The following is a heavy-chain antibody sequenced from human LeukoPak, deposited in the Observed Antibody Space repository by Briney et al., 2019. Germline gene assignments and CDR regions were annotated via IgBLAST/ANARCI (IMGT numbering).Heavy chain of an antibody. CDR1: GFTFDDYA. CDR3: ARDLRNVVVVAASLDY. CDR2: VNWNGDSI. J-gene: IGHJ4*02. Sequence: GGSLRLSCAASGFTFDDYAMSWVRQAPGKGLEWVSGVNWNGDSIGYVDSVKGRFTVFRDNAKNSLYLQMNSLRAEDTAFYYCARDLRNVVVVAASLDYWGQGALVTVSS. V-gene: IGHV3-20*04. D-gene: IGHD2-15*01.